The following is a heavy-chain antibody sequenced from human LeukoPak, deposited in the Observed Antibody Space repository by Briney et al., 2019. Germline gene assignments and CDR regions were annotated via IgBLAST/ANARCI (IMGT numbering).Heavy chain of an antibody. CDR2: ISYDGSNK. D-gene: IGHD4-17*01. CDR1: GFTFNSYA. J-gene: IGHJ6*02. Sequence: GRSRRLACAAAGFTFNSYAMHWVRQAPGKGLEWVAVISYDGSNKYYADSVKGRFTISRDNSKNTLYLQMNSLRAEDTAVYYCARDAGYGDYIRYYYGMDVWGQGTTVTVSS. CDR3: ARDAGYGDYIRYYYGMDV. V-gene: IGHV3-30*04.